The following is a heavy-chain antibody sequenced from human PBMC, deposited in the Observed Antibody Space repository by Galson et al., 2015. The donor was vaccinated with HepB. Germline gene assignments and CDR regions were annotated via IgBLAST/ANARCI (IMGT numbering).Heavy chain of an antibody. D-gene: IGHD1-7*01. V-gene: IGHV4-4*02. J-gene: IGHJ5*02. CDR1: GGSISTSNW. CDR3: ARNYRGWFDP. CDR2: IYHSGNT. Sequence: LSLTCAVSGGSISTSNWWSWVRQPPGKGLEWIGEIYHSGNTNYNASLKSRVTISLDKSKNQFSLNVRSVTAADTAIYYCARNYRGWFDPWGQGTLVTVSS.